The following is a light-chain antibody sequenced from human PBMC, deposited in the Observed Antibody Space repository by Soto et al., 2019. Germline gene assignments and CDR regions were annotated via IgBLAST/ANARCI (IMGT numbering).Light chain of an antibody. CDR3: QQYYNWRT. CDR2: GAS. CDR1: QSVSGN. V-gene: IGKV3-15*01. Sequence: EIVMTQSPGTLSVSPGERATLSCRASQSVSGNLAWYQQRPGQAPRLLIYGASTRATGIPARFSGSGSGTEFTLTITSLQSEDFAIYYCQQYYNWRTFGQGTKVDIK. J-gene: IGKJ1*01.